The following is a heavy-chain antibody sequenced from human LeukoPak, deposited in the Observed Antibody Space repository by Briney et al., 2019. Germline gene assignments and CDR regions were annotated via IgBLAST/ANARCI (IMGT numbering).Heavy chain of an antibody. J-gene: IGHJ3*02. Sequence: RASVKVSCKASGGTFSSYAISWVRQAPGQGLEWMGGIIPIFGTANYAQEFQGRVTITADKSTSTAYMELSSLRSEDTAVYYCARVGYCSSTSCHDAFDIWGQGTMVTVSS. V-gene: IGHV1-69*06. CDR2: IIPIFGTA. CDR3: ARVGYCSSTSCHDAFDI. D-gene: IGHD2-2*03. CDR1: GGTFSSYA.